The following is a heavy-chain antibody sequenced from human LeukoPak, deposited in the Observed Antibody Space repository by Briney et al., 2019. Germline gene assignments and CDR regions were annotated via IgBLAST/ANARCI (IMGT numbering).Heavy chain of an antibody. J-gene: IGHJ6*03. CDR3: ARGIVVVPSYMDV. CDR2: INPNSGGT. CDR1: GYTFSGYY. V-gene: IGHV1-2*02. Sequence: ASVKVSCKASGYTFSGYYMHWVRQAPGQGLEWMGWINPNSGGTNYAQKFQGRVTMTRDTSISTAYMELSRLRSDDTAVYYCARGIVVVPSYMDVWGKGTTVTVSS. D-gene: IGHD2-2*01.